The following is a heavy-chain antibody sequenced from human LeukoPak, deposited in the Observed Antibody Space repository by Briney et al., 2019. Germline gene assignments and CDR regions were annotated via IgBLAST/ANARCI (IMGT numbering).Heavy chain of an antibody. CDR3: ARGGSLAVAPHQYYFDY. Sequence: GSSVNVSCKASGGTFSSYAISWVRQAPGQGLEWMGGIIPIFGTANYAQKFQGRVTITADESTSTAYMELSSLRSEDTAVYYCARGGSLAVAPHQYYFDYWGQGTLVTVSS. V-gene: IGHV1-69*01. CDR2: IIPIFGTA. J-gene: IGHJ4*02. D-gene: IGHD6-19*01. CDR1: GGTFSSYA.